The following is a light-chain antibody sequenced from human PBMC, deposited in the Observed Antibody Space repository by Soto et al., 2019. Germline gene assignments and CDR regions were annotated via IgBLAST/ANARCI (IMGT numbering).Light chain of an antibody. CDR3: QQYGSSPGT. CDR2: GAS. J-gene: IGKJ1*01. V-gene: IGKV3-20*01. CDR1: QSVSSNF. Sequence: EIVLTQSPGTLSLSPGEGATLSCRATQSVSSNFLAWYQQKPGQAPRLLIYGASSRASGIPARFSGSGSGTDFTLTIIRLEPEDFAVYYCQQYGSSPGTFGQGTKVEIK.